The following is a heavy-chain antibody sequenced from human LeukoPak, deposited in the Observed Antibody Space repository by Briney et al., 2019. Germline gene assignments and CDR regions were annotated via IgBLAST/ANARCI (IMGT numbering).Heavy chain of an antibody. D-gene: IGHD6-6*01. Sequence: GESLKLSCTGSGYSFTSYWIGWVRQMPGKGLEWMGIIYPGDSDTRYSPSFQGQVTISADKSISTAYLQWSSLKASDTAMYYCARTYIAARPGAYYYMDVWGKGTTVTVSS. CDR1: GYSFTSYW. J-gene: IGHJ6*03. V-gene: IGHV5-51*03. CDR3: ARTYIAARPGAYYYMDV. CDR2: IYPGDSDT.